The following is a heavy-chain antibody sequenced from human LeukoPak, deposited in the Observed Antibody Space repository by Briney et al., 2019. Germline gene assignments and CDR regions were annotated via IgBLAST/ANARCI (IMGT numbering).Heavy chain of an antibody. V-gene: IGHV3-11*01. Sequence: GGSLRLSCAASGFTLSDYYMTWIRQAPGKGLEWISHISISGSFIAYADSVKGRFTIFRDNAKNTLYLQMNSLKTEDTAVYFCTRIMRRTSAYYSLWFFDLWGRGTLVTVSS. CDR3: TRIMRRTSAYYSLWFFDL. CDR1: GFTLSDYY. J-gene: IGHJ2*01. D-gene: IGHD3-22*01. CDR2: ISISGSFI.